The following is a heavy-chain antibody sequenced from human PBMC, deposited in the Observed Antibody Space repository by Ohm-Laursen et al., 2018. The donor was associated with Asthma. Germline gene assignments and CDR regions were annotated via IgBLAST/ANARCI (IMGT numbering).Heavy chain of an antibody. V-gene: IGHV3-30*03. CDR2: ISYDGSNK. CDR3: AREDSGSYDWDY. CDR1: GFTFSSYG. D-gene: IGHD1-26*01. Sequence: SLRLSCTASGFTFSSYGMHWVRQAPGKGLEWVAVISYDGSNKYYADSVKGRFTISRDNSKNTLYLQMNSLRAEDTAVYYCAREDSGSYDWDYWGQGTLVTVSS. J-gene: IGHJ4*02.